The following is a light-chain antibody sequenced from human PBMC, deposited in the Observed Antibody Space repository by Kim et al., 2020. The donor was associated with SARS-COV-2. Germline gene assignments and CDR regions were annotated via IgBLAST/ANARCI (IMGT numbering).Light chain of an antibody. J-gene: IGKJ2*01. CDR3: QQYHSYPYT. Sequence: SASVGDRVTITCRASQSVSSWLAWYQQRPGKAPKVLIYRASYLQSGVPSRFSGSGSGTEFTLTISSLQPDDFAAYYCQQYHSYPYTFGQGTKLEI. V-gene: IGKV1-5*03. CDR1: QSVSSW. CDR2: RAS.